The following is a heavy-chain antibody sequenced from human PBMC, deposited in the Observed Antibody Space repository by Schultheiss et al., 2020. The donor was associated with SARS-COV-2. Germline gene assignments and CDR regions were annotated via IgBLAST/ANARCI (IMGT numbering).Heavy chain of an antibody. CDR3: ARVGSYRSLDY. V-gene: IGHV4-30-4*01. CDR2: IYYSGST. CDR1: GGSIDNGDYY. D-gene: IGHD1-26*01. J-gene: IGHJ4*02. Sequence: SETLSLTCSVSGGSIDNGDYYWSWIRQHPGKGLEWIGYIYYSGSTYYNPSLKSRVTISVDKSKNQFSLKLSSVTAADTAVYYCARVGSYRSLDYWGQGTLVTVSS.